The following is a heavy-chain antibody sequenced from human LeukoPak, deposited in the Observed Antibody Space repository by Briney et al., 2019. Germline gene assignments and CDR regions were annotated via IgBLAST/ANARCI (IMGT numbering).Heavy chain of an antibody. J-gene: IGHJ3*02. D-gene: IGHD6-13*01. Sequence: GGSLRLSCAASGFIFNSFAMSWVRQAPGKGLEWVSTFSGSGSRTYYADSVKGRFTISRDNSKNTIYLQMNSLRVEDTAIYYCAKDYLGSSNAFNIWGQGTMVTVSP. CDR2: FSGSGSRT. V-gene: IGHV3-23*01. CDR3: AKDYLGSSNAFNI. CDR1: GFIFNSFA.